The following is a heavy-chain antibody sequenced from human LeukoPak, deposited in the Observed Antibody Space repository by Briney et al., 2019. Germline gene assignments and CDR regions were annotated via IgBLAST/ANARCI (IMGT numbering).Heavy chain of an antibody. D-gene: IGHD6-19*01. CDR2: IRSGGSII. Sequence: PGGSLRLSCAASGFTFSSYEMNWVRQAPGKGLEWVSYIRSGGSIIYYADSVKGRFTISRDNAKNSLYLQVNSLRAEDTAVYYCASSAGALIDCWGQGTRVIVSS. V-gene: IGHV3-48*03. J-gene: IGHJ4*02. CDR3: ASSAGALIDC. CDR1: GFTFSSYE.